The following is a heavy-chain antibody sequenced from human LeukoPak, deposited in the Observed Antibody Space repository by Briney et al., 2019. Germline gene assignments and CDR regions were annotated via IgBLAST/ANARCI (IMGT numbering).Heavy chain of an antibody. V-gene: IGHV1-46*01. J-gene: IGHJ3*02. CDR2: INPSGGST. CDR1: GYTFTCYY. CDR3: ARDKVPWELGATDAFDI. D-gene: IGHD1-26*01. Sequence: ASVKVSCKASGYTFTCYYMHWVRQAPGQGLEWMGIINPSGGSTSYAQKFQGRVTMTRDTSTSTVYMELSSLRSEDTAVYYCARDKVPWELGATDAFDIWGQGTMVTVSS.